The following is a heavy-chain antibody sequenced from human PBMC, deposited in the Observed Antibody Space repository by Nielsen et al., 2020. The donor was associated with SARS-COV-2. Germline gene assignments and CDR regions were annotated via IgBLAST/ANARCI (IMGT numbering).Heavy chain of an antibody. CDR3: ARDPLYRGQAFDY. V-gene: IGHV3-21*01. CDR1: GFTFSSYS. D-gene: IGHD2-8*01. J-gene: IGHJ4*02. Sequence: GGSLRLSCAASGFTFSSYSMNWVRQAPGKGLEWVSSISSSSSYIYYADSVKGRFTISRDNAKNSLYLQMNSLRAEDTAVYYCARDPLYRGQAFDYWGQGTLVTVSS. CDR2: ISSSSSYI.